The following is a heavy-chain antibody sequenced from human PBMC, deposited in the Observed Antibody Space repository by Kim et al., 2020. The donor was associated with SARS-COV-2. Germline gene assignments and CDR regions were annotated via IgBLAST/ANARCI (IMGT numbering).Heavy chain of an antibody. CDR2: K. CDR3: ARDQLSGYYDY. D-gene: IGHD3-22*01. V-gene: IGHV3-33*01. Sequence: KYYADPGKGRFTISRDNSKNTLYLQMNSLRAEDTAVYYCARDQLSGYYDYWGQGTLVTVSS. J-gene: IGHJ4*02.